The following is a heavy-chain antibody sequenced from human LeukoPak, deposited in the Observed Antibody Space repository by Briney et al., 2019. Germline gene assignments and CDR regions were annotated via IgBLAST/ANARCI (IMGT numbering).Heavy chain of an antibody. D-gene: IGHD6-6*01. CDR1: GFTFRSYG. CDR3: AKTVSSSWGFFDS. CDR2: VRDDGSTK. Sequence: PGGSLRLSCAASGFTFRSYGMHWVRQAPDKGLEWMAFVRDDGSTKYYADSVKGRFTISRDNSKSTLFLQMNSLRAEDTAVYFCAKTVSSSWGFFDSWGQGTLVTVSS. J-gene: IGHJ4*02. V-gene: IGHV3-30*02.